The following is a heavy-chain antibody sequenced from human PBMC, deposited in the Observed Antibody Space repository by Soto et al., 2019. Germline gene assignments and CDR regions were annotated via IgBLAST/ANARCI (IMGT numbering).Heavy chain of an antibody. CDR3: ARGRKVAATPFDP. D-gene: IGHD2-15*01. V-gene: IGHV3-21*01. Sequence: PGGSLRLSCAASGFTFSSYSMNWVRQAPGKGLEWVSSISSSSSYIYYADSVKGRFTISRDNAKNSLYLQMNSLRAEDTAVYYCARGRKVAATPFDPWGQGTLVTVSS. CDR2: ISSSSSYI. J-gene: IGHJ5*02. CDR1: GFTFSSYS.